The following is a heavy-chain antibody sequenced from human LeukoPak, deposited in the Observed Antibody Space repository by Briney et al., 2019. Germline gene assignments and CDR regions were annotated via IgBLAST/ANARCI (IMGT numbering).Heavy chain of an antibody. Sequence: SETLSLTCTVSGGSISSYYWSWIRQPPGKGLEWIGYIYYSGSTNYNPSLKSRVTISVDTSKNQFSLKLSSVTAADTAVYYCARDRVGAIDYWGQGTLVTVSA. CDR1: GGSISSYY. V-gene: IGHV4-59*01. J-gene: IGHJ4*02. CDR2: IYYSGST. D-gene: IGHD1-26*01. CDR3: ARDRVGAIDY.